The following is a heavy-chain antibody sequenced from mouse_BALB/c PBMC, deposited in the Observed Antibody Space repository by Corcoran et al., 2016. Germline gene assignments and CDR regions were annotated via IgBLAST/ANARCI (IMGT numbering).Heavy chain of an antibody. V-gene: IGHV1-66*01. Sequence: QVQLQQSGPELVKPGAAVKISCKASGYRFTSYSIHWVKQRPGQGLEWIGGIFPGSGNTKYNEKFKGKATLTANTSSSTAYMQLISLASEDSAVYFCAKTARATYYFDYWGQGTTLTVSS. CDR2: IFPGSGNT. D-gene: IGHD3-2*01. CDR1: GYRFTSYS. CDR3: AKTARATYYFDY. J-gene: IGHJ2*01.